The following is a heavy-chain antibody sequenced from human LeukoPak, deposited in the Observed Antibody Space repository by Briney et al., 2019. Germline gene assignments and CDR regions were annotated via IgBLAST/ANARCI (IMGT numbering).Heavy chain of an antibody. J-gene: IGHJ6*03. V-gene: IGHV3-21*01. D-gene: IGHD3-9*01. CDR2: ISSSSSYI. CDR1: GFTFSSYS. Sequence: GGSLRLSCAASGFTFSSYSMNWVRQAPGKGLEWVSSISSSSSYIYYADSVKGRFTISRDNAKNSLYLQMNSLRAEDTAVYYCAKEESDWSSLGYYYHYMDVWGKGTTVTISS. CDR3: AKEESDWSSLGYYYHYMDV.